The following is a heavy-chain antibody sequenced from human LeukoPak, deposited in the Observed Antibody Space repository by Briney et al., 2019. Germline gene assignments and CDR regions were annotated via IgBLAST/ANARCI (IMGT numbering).Heavy chain of an antibody. CDR1: GGSISGTYY. V-gene: IGHV4-59*08. D-gene: IGHD3-16*01. CDR3: ARRWVYDKRAFDA. J-gene: IGHJ3*01. CDR2: IYYTGTT. Sequence: PSETLSLTSTVSGGSISGTYYWSWIRQPPGKGLEWIGYIYYTGTTDSNPSLKSRVTISLDTSKNQFSLNLSSVTAADTAVYYCARRWVYDKRAFDAWGQGTMVTVSS.